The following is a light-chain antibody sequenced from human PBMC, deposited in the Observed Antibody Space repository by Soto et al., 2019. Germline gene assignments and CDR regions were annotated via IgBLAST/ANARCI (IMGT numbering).Light chain of an antibody. CDR1: QDISNY. Sequence: DIQMTQSTSSLSASVGDRVTITGQASQDISNYLNCYQQKPGKAPKILIHDASVFEAGVTSRFNGGGSGTHFTLPINSLQAEDATTNDCPLFDNPPLRFGGGTKVAIK. CDR2: DAS. CDR3: PLFDNPPLR. J-gene: IGKJ4*01. V-gene: IGKV1-33*01.